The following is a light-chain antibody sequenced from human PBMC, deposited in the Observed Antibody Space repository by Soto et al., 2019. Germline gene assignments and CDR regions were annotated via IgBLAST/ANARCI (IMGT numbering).Light chain of an antibody. CDR1: QSVSSTY. CDR2: GAS. V-gene: IGKV3-20*01. CDR3: QQYDSSPYT. Sequence: EIVLTQSPGTLSLSPGERATLSCRASQSVSSTYFAWYQQKPGQAPRLLIYGASSRETGIPDTFSGSGSGTDFSHTISRLEPEDFAVYYCQQYDSSPYTFGQGTKLEIK. J-gene: IGKJ2*01.